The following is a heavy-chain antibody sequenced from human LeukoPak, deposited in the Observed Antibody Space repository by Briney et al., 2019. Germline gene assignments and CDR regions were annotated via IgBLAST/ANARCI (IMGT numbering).Heavy chain of an antibody. CDR3: ESTLYCSSTSCYTGHDAFDI. CDR1: GFTFSSYA. Sequence: GGSPRLSCAASGFTFSSYAMSWVRQAPGKGLEWVSAISGSGGSTYYADSVKGRFTISRDNSKNTLYLQMNSLRAEDTAVYYCESTLYCSSTSCYTGHDAFDIWGQGTMVTVSS. D-gene: IGHD2-2*02. V-gene: IGHV3-23*01. J-gene: IGHJ3*02. CDR2: ISGSGGST.